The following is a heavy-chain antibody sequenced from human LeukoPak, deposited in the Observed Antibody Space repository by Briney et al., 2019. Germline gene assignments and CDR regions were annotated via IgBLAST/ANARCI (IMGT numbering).Heavy chain of an antibody. CDR2: IYYSGST. J-gene: IGHJ4*02. CDR1: GGSLSIYY. D-gene: IGHD6-19*01. V-gene: IGHV4-59*01. Sequence: PSETLSLTCTVSGGSLSIYYWSWIRQPPGKGLEWIGYIYYSGSTNYNPSLKSRVTISVDTSKNQFSLKLSSVTAADTAVYYCARAYSSGWYPALYYFDYWGQGTLVTVSS. CDR3: ARAYSSGWYPALYYFDY.